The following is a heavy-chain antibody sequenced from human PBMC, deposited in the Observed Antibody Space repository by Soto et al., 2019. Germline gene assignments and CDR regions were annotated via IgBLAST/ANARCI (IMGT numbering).Heavy chain of an antibody. V-gene: IGHV4-39*01. CDR2: IYYSGSN. Sequence: QLQLQESGTGLVKPSETLSLTCTVSGGSISSRGYYWGWIRQPPGKGLEWIGTIYYSGSNYYNPSLKNRVTISVDTSKNQFSLKLSSVTAADTAVYYCATSNWFDPWGQGTLVTVSS. J-gene: IGHJ5*02. CDR3: ATSNWFDP. CDR1: GGSISSRGYY.